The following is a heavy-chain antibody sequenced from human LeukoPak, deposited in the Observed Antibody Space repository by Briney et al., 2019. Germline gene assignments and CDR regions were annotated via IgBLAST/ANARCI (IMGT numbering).Heavy chain of an antibody. J-gene: IGHJ4*02. D-gene: IGHD3-22*01. Sequence: SETLSLTCTVSGGSISSYYWSWIRQPPGKGLECIGYIYYSGSTNYNPPLKRRVAISVDTSKNQFSLKLSSVTAADTAVYYCARRTYFYDSRGYYFDYWGQGTLVTVSS. CDR3: ARRTYFYDSRGYYFDY. CDR1: GGSISSYY. V-gene: IGHV4-59*01. CDR2: IYYSGST.